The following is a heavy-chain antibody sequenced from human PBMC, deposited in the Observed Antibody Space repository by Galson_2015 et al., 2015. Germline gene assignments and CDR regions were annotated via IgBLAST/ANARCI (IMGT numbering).Heavy chain of an antibody. CDR3: ARGAVYCSGGFCHYYYYMDV. V-gene: IGHV1-2*06. Sequence: SVKVSCKASGYTFTASYIHWVRQAPGQGLEWMGRINPNSGDTNYAQKFQGRVTMTRDMFTSTAFMELSGLRSDDTAFYYCARGAVYCSGGFCHYYYYMDVWGTGTTVTVSS. CDR1: GYTFTASY. J-gene: IGHJ6*03. D-gene: IGHD2-15*01. CDR2: INPNSGDT.